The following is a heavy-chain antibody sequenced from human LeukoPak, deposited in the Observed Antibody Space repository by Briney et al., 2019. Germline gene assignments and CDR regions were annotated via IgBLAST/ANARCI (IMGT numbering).Heavy chain of an antibody. J-gene: IGHJ6*02. Sequence: GASVKVSCKASGGTFSSYAISWVRQAPGQGLEWMGWINPNSGGTNYAQKFQGRVTMTRDTSISTAYMELSRLRSDDTAVYYCARVIGYYLGYYYYGMDVWGQGTTVTVSS. D-gene: IGHD3-22*01. V-gene: IGHV1-2*02. CDR1: GGTFSSYA. CDR2: INPNSGGT. CDR3: ARVIGYYLGYYYYGMDV.